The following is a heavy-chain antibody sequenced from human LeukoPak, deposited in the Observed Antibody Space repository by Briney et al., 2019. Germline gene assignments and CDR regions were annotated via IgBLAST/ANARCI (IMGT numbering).Heavy chain of an antibody. V-gene: IGHV3-48*03. CDR2: ISSSGSTI. CDR3: ARSLDSEYFQH. Sequence: GGSLRLSCAASGFTFSSYEMNWVRQAPGKGLEWASYISSSGSTIYYADSVKGRFTISRDNAKNSLYLQMNSLRAEDTAVYYCARSLDSEYFQHWGQGTLVTVSS. CDR1: GFTFSSYE. J-gene: IGHJ1*01.